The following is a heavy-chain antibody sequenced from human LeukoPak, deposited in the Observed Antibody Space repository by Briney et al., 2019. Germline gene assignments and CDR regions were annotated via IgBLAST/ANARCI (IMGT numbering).Heavy chain of an antibody. CDR3: ARGYGSGSYYLY. CDR2: ISSSTI. CDR1: GFTFSSYE. J-gene: IGHJ4*02. D-gene: IGHD3-10*01. Sequence: PGGSLRLSCAASGFTFSSYEMNWVRQAPGKGLEWVSYISSSTIYYAYSVRGRFTISRDNAKNSLYLQMNSLRAEDTAVYYCARGYGSGSYYLYWGQGTLVTVSS. V-gene: IGHV3-48*03.